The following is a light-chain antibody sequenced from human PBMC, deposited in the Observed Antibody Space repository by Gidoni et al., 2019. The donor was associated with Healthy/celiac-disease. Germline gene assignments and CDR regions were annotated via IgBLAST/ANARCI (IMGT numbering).Light chain of an antibody. CDR3: CSYAGSSTVV. V-gene: IGLV2-23*01. CDR1: RSDVGSYNL. Sequence: QSALTQPASVSGSPGQSITISCTGTRSDVGSYNLVSWYQQHPGKAPKLMIYEGSKRPSGVFNRFSGSQSGNTASLTISGLQAEDEADYYCCSYAGSSTVVFGGGPKLTVL. CDR2: EGS. J-gene: IGLJ2*01.